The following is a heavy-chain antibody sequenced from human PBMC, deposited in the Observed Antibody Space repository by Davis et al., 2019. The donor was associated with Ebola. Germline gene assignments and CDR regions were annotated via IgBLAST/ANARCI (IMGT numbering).Heavy chain of an antibody. V-gene: IGHV1-46*01. CDR3: ARALVRPVVVVVAANYYYYGMDV. Sequence: AASVKVSCKASGYTFTSYYMHWVRQAPGQGLEWMGIINPSGGSTSYTQKFQGRVTMTRDTSTSTVYMELSSLRSEDTAVYYCARALVRPVVVVVAANYYYYGMDVWGQGTTVTVSS. CDR1: GYTFTSYY. D-gene: IGHD2-15*01. J-gene: IGHJ6*02. CDR2: INPSGGST.